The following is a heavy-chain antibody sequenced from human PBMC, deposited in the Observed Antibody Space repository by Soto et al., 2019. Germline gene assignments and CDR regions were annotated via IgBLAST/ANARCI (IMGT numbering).Heavy chain of an antibody. V-gene: IGHV1-8*01. Sequence: QVQLVQSGAEVKKPGASVKVSCKASGYTFTSYDINWVRQATGQGHEWMGWMNPNSGNTGYAQRFQGRVTMTRNTSKSTAYMELSSRRSEDTAVYYCARGRIHYGGYVVDYWGQGTLVTVSS. D-gene: IGHD4-17*01. CDR2: MNPNSGNT. CDR1: GYTFTSYD. CDR3: ARGRIHYGGYVVDY. J-gene: IGHJ4*02.